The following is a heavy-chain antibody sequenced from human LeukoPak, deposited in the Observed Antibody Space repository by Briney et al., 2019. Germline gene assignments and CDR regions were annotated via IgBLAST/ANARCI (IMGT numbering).Heavy chain of an antibody. D-gene: IGHD1-26*01. V-gene: IGHV1-69*01. J-gene: IGHJ4*02. CDR1: GGTFSSYA. CDR3: ARGMSGSYYYFDY. CDR2: IIPIFGTA. Sequence: SVKVSCKASGGTFSSYAISWVRQAPGHGLEWMGGIIPIFGTANYAQKFQGRVTITADESTSTAYMELSSLRSEDTAVYYCARGMSGSYYYFDYWGQGTLVTVSS.